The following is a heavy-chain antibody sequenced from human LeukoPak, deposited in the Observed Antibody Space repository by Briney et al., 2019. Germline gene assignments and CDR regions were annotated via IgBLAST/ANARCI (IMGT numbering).Heavy chain of an antibody. CDR3: ARYPGVDGHQAWDWFDP. CDR2: IIPIFGTA. CDR1: GGTFSSYA. V-gene: IGHV1-69*05. Sequence: GASVKVSCKASGGTFSSYAISWVRQAPGQGLEWMGGIIPIFGTANYAQKFQGRVTITTDESTSTAYMELSSLRSEDTAVYYCARYPGVDGHQAWDWFDPWGQGTLVTVSS. J-gene: IGHJ5*02. D-gene: IGHD1-26*01.